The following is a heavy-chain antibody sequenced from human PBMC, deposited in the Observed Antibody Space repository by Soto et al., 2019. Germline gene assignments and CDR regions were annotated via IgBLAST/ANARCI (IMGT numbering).Heavy chain of an antibody. CDR1: GGTFSSYA. D-gene: IGHD1-7*01. V-gene: IGHV1-69*01. CDR3: ARSNPGITGTRRAFDI. J-gene: IGHJ3*02. Sequence: QVQLVQSGAEVKKPGSSVKVSCKASGGTFSSYAISWVRQAPEQGLEWMGGIIPIFGTANYAQKFQGRVTITADESTSTAFMELSSLRSEDTAVYYCARSNPGITGTRRAFDIWGQGTMVIVSS. CDR2: IIPIFGTA.